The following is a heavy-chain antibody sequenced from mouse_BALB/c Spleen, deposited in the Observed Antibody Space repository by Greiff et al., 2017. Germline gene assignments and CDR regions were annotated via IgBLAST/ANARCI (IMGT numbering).Heavy chain of an antibody. V-gene: IGHV5-6*01. CDR3: ARRWVIVLDY. Sequence: EVQLVESGGDLVKPGGSLKLSCAASGFTFSSYGMSWVRQTPDKRLEWVATISSGGSYTYYPDSVKGRFTISKNNAKNTLYLQMSSLKSEDTAMYYCARRWVIVLDYWGQGTLVTVSA. CDR2: ISSGGSYT. D-gene: IGHD1-1*01. J-gene: IGHJ3*01. CDR1: GFTFSSYG.